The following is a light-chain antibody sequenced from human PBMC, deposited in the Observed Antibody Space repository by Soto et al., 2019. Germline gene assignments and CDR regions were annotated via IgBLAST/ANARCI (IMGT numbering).Light chain of an antibody. Sequence: QPVLTQPPSVSEAPRQRVTISCSGRSSNIGKNSVNWYQQLPGKAPKLLIYYDDMLPSGVSGRFSGSKSGTSASLAISGLQSEDEADYYCATWDDSLKAVVFGGGTKLTVL. CDR3: ATWDDSLKAVV. CDR1: SSNIGKNS. CDR2: YDD. V-gene: IGLV1-36*01. J-gene: IGLJ2*01.